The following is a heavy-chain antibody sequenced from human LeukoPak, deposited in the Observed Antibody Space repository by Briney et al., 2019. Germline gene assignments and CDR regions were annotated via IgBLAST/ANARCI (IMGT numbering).Heavy chain of an antibody. D-gene: IGHD3-22*01. J-gene: IGHJ4*02. V-gene: IGHV1-2*06. CDR2: INPNSGGT. Sequence: ASVKVSCKASGYTFTGYYMHWVRQAPGQGLEWMGRINPNSGGTNYAQKFQGRVTMTRDTSISTAYMELSRLRSDDTAVYYCARDRTGFAYYYESSGYLDYWGRGTLVTVSS. CDR1: GYTFTGYY. CDR3: ARDRTGFAYYYESSGYLDY.